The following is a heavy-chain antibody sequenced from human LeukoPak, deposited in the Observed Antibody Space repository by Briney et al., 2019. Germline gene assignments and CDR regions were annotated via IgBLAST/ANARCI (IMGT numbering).Heavy chain of an antibody. D-gene: IGHD4-17*01. J-gene: IGHJ4*02. CDR1: GFTFSSYE. Sequence: GGSLRLSCAASGFTFSSYEMNWVRQAPGKGLEWVSYISSSGSTIYYADSVKGRFTISRDNAKNSLYLQMNSLRAEDTAVYYCARDKTDGDYWGYVDYWGQGTLVTVTS. V-gene: IGHV3-48*03. CDR3: ARDKTDGDYWGYVDY. CDR2: ISSSGSTI.